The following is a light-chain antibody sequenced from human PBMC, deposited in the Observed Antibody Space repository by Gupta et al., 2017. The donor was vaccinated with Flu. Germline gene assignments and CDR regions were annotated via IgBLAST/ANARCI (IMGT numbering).Light chain of an antibody. J-gene: IGLJ3*02. CDR1: SLRKYF. CDR3: DSRDSSGKHLL. CDR2: GKN. Sequence: SAELTQDPAVSVALGQTVRITCQGDSLRKYFVSWYQQKPGEAPKVVMYGKNKRPSGIPERFSGSTSGDTASLIITGAQAVDEADYYCDSRDSSGKHLLFGGGTKVTVL. V-gene: IGLV3-19*01.